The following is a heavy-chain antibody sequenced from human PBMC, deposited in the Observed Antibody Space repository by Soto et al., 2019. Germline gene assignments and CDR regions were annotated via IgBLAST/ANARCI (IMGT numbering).Heavy chain of an antibody. D-gene: IGHD3-9*01. CDR1: GFTFTARA. CDR2: ISYDGSNK. CDR3: ARARYLVPYDCDX. Sequence: GGSLRLSFAASGFTFTARAIHWVRQAPGKGLEWVSVISYDGSNKHYADSVKGRITISRDNSKKTLYLQMKSLRDEDTAVYYCARARYLVPYDCDXSGQGTLVTVSX. V-gene: IGHV3-30-3*01. J-gene: IGHJ4*02.